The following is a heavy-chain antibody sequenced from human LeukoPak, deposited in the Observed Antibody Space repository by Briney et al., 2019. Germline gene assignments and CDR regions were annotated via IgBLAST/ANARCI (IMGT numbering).Heavy chain of an antibody. CDR2: VYQTGHT. J-gene: IGHJ4*02. D-gene: IGHD2/OR15-2a*01. CDR1: GDSVSGYY. V-gene: IGHV4-59*08. Sequence: PSETLSLTCSVSGDSVSGYYWSWIRQPPGKGLEWIGYVYQTGHTHYSPSLKSRVTVSLDTSRNKVSLRVSSVTAADTAVYYCAGHHPRNTVDFWGQGALVTVSS. CDR3: AGHHPRNTVDF.